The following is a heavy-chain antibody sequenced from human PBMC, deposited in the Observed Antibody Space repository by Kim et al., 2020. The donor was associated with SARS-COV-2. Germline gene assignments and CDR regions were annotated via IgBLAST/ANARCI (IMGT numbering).Heavy chain of an antibody. CDR3: SRGRKTQGYDSSGTFDY. CDR1: GGSFSGYY. D-gene: IGHD3-22*01. Sequence: SETLSLTCAVYGGSFSGYYWSWIRQPPGKGLEWIGEINHSGSTNYNPSLKSRVTISVDTSKNQSSLQLSSVTAADTAVYYCSRGRKTQGYDSSGTFDYWGQGTLVTVSS. CDR2: INHSGST. J-gene: IGHJ4*02. V-gene: IGHV4-34*01.